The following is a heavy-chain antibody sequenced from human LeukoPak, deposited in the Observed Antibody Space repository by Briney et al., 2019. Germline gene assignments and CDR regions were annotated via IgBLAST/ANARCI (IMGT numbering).Heavy chain of an antibody. CDR1: GFTFSSYS. V-gene: IGHV3-21*01. Sequence: GTSLRLSCAASGFTFSSYSMNWVRQAPGKGLEXXXXXXSSSSYIYYADSVKGRFTISRDNAKNSLYLQMNSLRAEDTAVYYCARENGYCSSTSCYSDGMDVWGKGTTVTVSS. CDR2: XXSSSSYI. J-gene: IGHJ6*04. CDR3: ARENGYCSSTSCYSDGMDV. D-gene: IGHD2-2*03.